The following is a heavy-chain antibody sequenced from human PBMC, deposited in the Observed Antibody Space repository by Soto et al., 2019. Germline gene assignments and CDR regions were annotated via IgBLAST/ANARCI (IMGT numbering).Heavy chain of an antibody. J-gene: IGHJ4*02. Sequence: SETLSLTCAVSGYSISSGYYWGWIRQPPGKGLEWIGSIYHSGSTYYNPSLKSRVTISVDTSKNQFSLRLSSVTAADTAVYYCARGGAQLWLPGRGNFDYWGQGTLVTVSS. D-gene: IGHD5-18*01. CDR3: ARGGAQLWLPGRGNFDY. CDR1: GYSISSGYY. CDR2: IYHSGST. V-gene: IGHV4-38-2*01.